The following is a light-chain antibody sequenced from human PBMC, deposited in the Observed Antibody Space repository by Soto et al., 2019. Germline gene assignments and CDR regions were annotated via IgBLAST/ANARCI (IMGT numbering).Light chain of an antibody. V-gene: IGKV3-15*01. CDR1: QSVSIN. CDR2: GAS. Sequence: EIVMTQSPATRSVSPGERATLSCRASQSVSINLAWYQLKPGQGPRLLIYGASTRATGIPARFSGSGSETEFTLNISSLQSEDFAIYYCQQYENWPPWTFGQGTKVEIK. CDR3: QQYENWPPWT. J-gene: IGKJ1*01.